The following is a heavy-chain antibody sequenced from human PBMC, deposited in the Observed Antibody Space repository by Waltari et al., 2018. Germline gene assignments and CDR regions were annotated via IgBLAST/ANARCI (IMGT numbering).Heavy chain of an antibody. CDR2: IYSGGST. Sequence: EVQVVESGGGLVQPGGSLRLSCAASGFTVSSNYMMWVRQPPGKGLEWVSTIYSGGSTYYADSLRGRFTISRDNSKNTLYLQMNSLTPEDSAVYYCARELPSGGGVGDYWGQG. D-gene: IGHD3-16*01. CDR1: GFTVSSNY. J-gene: IGHJ4*02. CDR3: ARELPSGGGVGDY. V-gene: IGHV3-66*02.